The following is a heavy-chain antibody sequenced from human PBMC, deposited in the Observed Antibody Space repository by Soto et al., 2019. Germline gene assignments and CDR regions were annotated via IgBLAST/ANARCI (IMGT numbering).Heavy chain of an antibody. J-gene: IGHJ6*02. CDR3: AGGDNYYALGV. CDR2: ISYDGSNS. D-gene: IGHD2-15*01. CDR1: ASTFSNYI. Sequence: QLQLVESGGGVVQPGRSLRLSCAASASTFSNYIMHWVRQAPGKGLEWVAFISYDGSNSNYADFVEGRFTISRDNPKNMLYLQLSSLRPDATAVYYCAGGDNYYALGVWGQGTTVTVSS. V-gene: IGHV3-30*04.